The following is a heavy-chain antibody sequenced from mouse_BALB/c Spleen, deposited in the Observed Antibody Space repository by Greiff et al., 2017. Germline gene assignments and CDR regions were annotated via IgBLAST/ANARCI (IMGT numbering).Heavy chain of an antibody. CDR3: ASTVVATGAMDY. D-gene: IGHD1-1*01. CDR2: ISYDGSN. CDR1: GYSITSGYY. Sequence: EVKLVESGPGLVKPSQSLSLTCSVTGYSITSGYYWNWIRQFPGNKLEWMGYISYDGSNNYNPSLKNRISITRDTSKNQFFLKLNSVTTEDTATYYCASTVVATGAMDYWGQGTSVTVSS. V-gene: IGHV3-6*02. J-gene: IGHJ4*01.